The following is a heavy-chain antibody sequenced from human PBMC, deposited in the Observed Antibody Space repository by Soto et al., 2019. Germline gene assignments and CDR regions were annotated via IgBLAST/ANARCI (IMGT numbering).Heavy chain of an antibody. CDR1: GGTFSSYA. V-gene: IGHV1-69*01. CDR3: ARIPTHCSGGSCYGAWFDP. J-gene: IGHJ5*02. Sequence: QVQLVQSGAEVKKPGSSVKVSCKASGGTFSSYAISWVRQAPGQGLEWMGGIIPIFGTANYAQKFQGRVTITADASTSTAYMELSSLRSEDTAVYYCARIPTHCSGGSCYGAWFDPWGQGTLVTVSS. CDR2: IIPIFGTA. D-gene: IGHD2-15*01.